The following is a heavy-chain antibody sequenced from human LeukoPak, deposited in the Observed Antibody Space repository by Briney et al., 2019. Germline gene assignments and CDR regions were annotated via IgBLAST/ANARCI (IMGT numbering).Heavy chain of an antibody. CDR2: IYYSGST. CDR1: GGSISSYY. J-gene: IGHJ4*02. V-gene: IGHV4-59*12. D-gene: IGHD4-17*01. Sequence: SETLSLTCTVSGGSISSYYWSWIRQPPGKGLEWIGYIYYSGSTNYNPSLKSRVTMSLDTSKNQFSLRLSSVTAADTAVYYCARRAGETTGYYWGQGTLVTVSS. CDR3: ARRAGETTGYY.